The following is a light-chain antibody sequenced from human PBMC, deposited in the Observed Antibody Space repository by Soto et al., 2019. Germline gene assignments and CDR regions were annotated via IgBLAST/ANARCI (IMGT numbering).Light chain of an antibody. V-gene: IGKV1-39*01. J-gene: IGKJ1*01. CDR3: QQSYSTPQT. Sequence: DIQMTQSPCSLSASVGDRVTITCRASQSISSYLNWYQQKPGKAPKLLIYAASSLQSGVPSRFSGSGSGTDFTLTISSLQPEDFATYYCQQSYSTPQTFGQGTKVDIK. CDR1: QSISSY. CDR2: AAS.